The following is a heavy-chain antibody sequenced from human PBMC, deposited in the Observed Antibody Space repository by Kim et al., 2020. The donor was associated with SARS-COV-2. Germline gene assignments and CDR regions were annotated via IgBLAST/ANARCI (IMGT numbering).Heavy chain of an antibody. V-gene: IGHV3-30*02. CDR3: AKGSRFLEAPPFDY. J-gene: IGHJ4*02. Sequence: ADSVKGRFTISRDNSKKTLYLQMNSLRAEDTAVYYCAKGSRFLEAPPFDYWGQGTLVTVSS. D-gene: IGHD3-3*01.